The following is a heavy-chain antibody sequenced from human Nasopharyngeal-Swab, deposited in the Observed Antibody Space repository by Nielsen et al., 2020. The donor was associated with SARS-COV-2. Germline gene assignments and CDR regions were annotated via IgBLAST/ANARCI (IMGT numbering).Heavy chain of an antibody. D-gene: IGHD1-26*01. CDR2: IYHSGST. CDR3: ARTEVGANLFDY. Sequence: GSLRLSCTVSGGSISSSSYYWGWIRQPPGKGLEWIGSIYHSGSTYYNPSLKSRVTISVDTSKNQFSLKLSSVTAADTAVYYCARTEVGANLFDYWGQGTLVTVSS. CDR1: GGSISSSSYY. J-gene: IGHJ4*02. V-gene: IGHV4-39*07.